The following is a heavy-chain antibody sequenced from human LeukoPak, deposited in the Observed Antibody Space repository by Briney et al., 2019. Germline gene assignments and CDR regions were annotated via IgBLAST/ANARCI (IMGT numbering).Heavy chain of an antibody. CDR2: ISPSGGIT. V-gene: IGHV3-23*01. J-gene: IGHJ5*02. Sequence: GGSLRLSCAASGFTFSSHGMNWVRQAPGKGLEWVSGISPSGGITYYTDSVKGRFTISRDNSKNTVSLQMNSLRGEDTAVYYCAKVEHIVVVTARWFDPWGRGTLVTVSS. D-gene: IGHD2-21*02. CDR1: GFTFSSHG. CDR3: AKVEHIVVVTARWFDP.